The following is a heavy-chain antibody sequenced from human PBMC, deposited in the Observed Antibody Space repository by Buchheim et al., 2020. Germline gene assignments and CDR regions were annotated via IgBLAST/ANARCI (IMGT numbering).Heavy chain of an antibody. CDR1: GFTFSCYA. CDR3: ARDLFGYYYDSSGYYPGDY. V-gene: IGHV3-30-3*01. J-gene: IGHJ4*02. Sequence: QVQLVESGGGVVQPGRSLRLSCADSGFTFSCYAMHWVRQAPGKGLEWVAVISYDGSNKYYADSVKGRFTISRDNSKNTLYLQMNSLRAEDTAVYYCARDLFGYYYDSSGYYPGDYWGQGTL. D-gene: IGHD3-22*01. CDR2: ISYDGSNK.